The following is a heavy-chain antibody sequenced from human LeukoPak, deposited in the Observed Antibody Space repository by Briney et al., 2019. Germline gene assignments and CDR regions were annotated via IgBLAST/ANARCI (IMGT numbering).Heavy chain of an antibody. J-gene: IGHJ4*02. V-gene: IGHV3-21*01. Sequence: GGSLRLSCAASGFTFSSYSMNWVSQAPGKGLEWVSTISSSSSYIYYADSVKGRFTISRDNAKNSLYLQMNSLRAEDTAVYYCARAQDCGGDCYTFDYWGQGTLVTVSS. D-gene: IGHD2-21*02. CDR1: GFTFSSYS. CDR3: ARAQDCGGDCYTFDY. CDR2: ISSSSSYI.